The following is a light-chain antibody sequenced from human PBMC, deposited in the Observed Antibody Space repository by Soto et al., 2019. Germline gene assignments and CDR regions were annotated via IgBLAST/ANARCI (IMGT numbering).Light chain of an antibody. CDR1: QSVSSSS. CDR2: GAS. V-gene: IGKV3-20*01. CDR3: QQYGSSIT. J-gene: IGKJ3*01. Sequence: EIVLTQSPGTLSLSPGQRATLSCRASQSVSSSSLAWYQQRPGQAPRLLIYGASRRATGIPDRFSGSGSGTDFTLTISRLEPEDFAVYYCQQYGSSITFGPGTKVDIK.